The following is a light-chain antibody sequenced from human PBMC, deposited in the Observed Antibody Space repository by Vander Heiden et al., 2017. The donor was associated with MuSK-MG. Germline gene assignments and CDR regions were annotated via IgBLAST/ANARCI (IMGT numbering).Light chain of an antibody. Sequence: QSALTQPPSASGSPGQSVTISCTGTSSAIGRYNFVSWYQPHPGTAPSLSIYEVTKRPSGVPDRFSGSKSGNTDSLTISGLQAEDEADYYCNSYASSNRVVFGGGTKLTVL. J-gene: IGLJ2*01. CDR3: NSYASSNRVV. CDR1: SSAIGRYNF. CDR2: EVT. V-gene: IGLV2-8*01.